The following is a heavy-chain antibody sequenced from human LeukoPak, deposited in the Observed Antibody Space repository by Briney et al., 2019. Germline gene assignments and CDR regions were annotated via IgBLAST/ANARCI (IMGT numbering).Heavy chain of an antibody. CDR2: INHSGST. V-gene: IGHV4-34*01. CDR3: ARGRGSHYTPPYFDY. J-gene: IGHJ4*02. CDR1: GGSFSGYY. D-gene: IGHD1-26*01. Sequence: SETLSLTCAVYGGSFSGYYWSWIRQPPGKGLGWMGEINHSGSTTYNPSLKSRVTISLDASKNQFSLKLSCVTAAETAAHYCARGRGSHYTPPYFDYWGQGTLVTVSS.